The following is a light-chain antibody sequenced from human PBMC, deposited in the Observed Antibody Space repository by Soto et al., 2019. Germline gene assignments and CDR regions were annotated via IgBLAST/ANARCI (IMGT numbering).Light chain of an antibody. CDR1: QSISTY. Sequence: EIGLTQSPATLSLSPGEGATLSCRASQSISTYLAWYQQKPGQAPRLLIYDAYNRATGIPARFSGSGSGTDFTLTISSLEPEDFAVYYCQQGGSFGGGTKVEIK. CDR3: QQGGS. J-gene: IGKJ4*01. V-gene: IGKV3-11*01. CDR2: DAY.